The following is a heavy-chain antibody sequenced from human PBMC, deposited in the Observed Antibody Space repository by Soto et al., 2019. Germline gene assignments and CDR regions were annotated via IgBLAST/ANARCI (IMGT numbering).Heavy chain of an antibody. V-gene: IGHV1-2*02. CDR2: INPISGDT. J-gene: IGHJ6*02. CDR1: GYTFTGHY. D-gene: IGHD2-2*01. CDR3: ARVRRSPYAMDV. Sequence: QVQLVQSGAEVKKPGASVKVSCKASGYTFTGHYIHWVRQAPGQGLEWMGWINPISGDTEYAQKFQGRVTMTRDTSISTAYMDPRSLISDDTAVYYCARVRRSPYAMDVWGQGTTVTVSS.